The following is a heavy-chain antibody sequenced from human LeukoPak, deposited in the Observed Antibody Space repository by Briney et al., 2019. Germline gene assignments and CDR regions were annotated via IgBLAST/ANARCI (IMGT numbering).Heavy chain of an antibody. J-gene: IGHJ4*02. D-gene: IGHD3-3*01. Sequence: QPGGSLRLSCAASGFTFSSYAMNWVRQAPGKGLERVSAISGSGGSTYYADSVKGRFTISRDNSKNTLYLQMNSLRAEDTAVYYCAKVPAVRITIFGVSFNFWGQGTLVTVSS. CDR2: ISGSGGST. CDR3: AKVPAVRITIFGVSFNF. V-gene: IGHV3-23*01. CDR1: GFTFSSYA.